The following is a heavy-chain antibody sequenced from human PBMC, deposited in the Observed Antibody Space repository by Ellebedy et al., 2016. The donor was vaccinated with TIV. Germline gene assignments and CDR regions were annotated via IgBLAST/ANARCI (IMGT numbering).Heavy chain of an antibody. D-gene: IGHD6-13*01. CDR1: GFTFSGYY. J-gene: IGHJ4*02. CDR2: ISYSGDLM. Sequence: GESLKIYCAASGFTFSGYYMSWFRQAPGKGPEWVSYISYSGDLMYYADSVKGRFTTSRDNAENSLYLQMNSLRAEDTAVYYCARLGVIAAAGASDYWGQGTLVIVSS. V-gene: IGHV3-11*01. CDR3: ARLGVIAAAGASDY.